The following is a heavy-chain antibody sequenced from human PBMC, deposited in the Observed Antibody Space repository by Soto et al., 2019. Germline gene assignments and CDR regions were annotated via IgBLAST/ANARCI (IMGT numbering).Heavy chain of an antibody. CDR1: GFTFSSYA. Sequence: PGGSLRLSCAASGFTFSSYAMSWVRQAPGKGLEWVSAISGSGGSTYYADSVKGRFTISRDNSKNTLYLQMNSLRAEDAAVYYCANPTIFGVVITDYWGQGTLVTVSS. CDR2: ISGSGGST. CDR3: ANPTIFGVVITDY. V-gene: IGHV3-23*01. D-gene: IGHD3-3*01. J-gene: IGHJ4*02.